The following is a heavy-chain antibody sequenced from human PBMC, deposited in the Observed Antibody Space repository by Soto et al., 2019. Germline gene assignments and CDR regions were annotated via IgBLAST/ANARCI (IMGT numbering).Heavy chain of an antibody. J-gene: IGHJ4*02. CDR2: ISYDETAT. D-gene: IGHD6-25*01. CDR3: SSAVDY. CDR1: GFTFSGYG. Sequence: GGSLRLSCAASGFTFSGYGVHWVRQAPGKGLEWVATISYDETATYYADAVKGRFTISRDNAKNSLYLQMNSLRADDTAVYYCSSAVDYWGQGTLVTVSS. V-gene: IGHV3-30*03.